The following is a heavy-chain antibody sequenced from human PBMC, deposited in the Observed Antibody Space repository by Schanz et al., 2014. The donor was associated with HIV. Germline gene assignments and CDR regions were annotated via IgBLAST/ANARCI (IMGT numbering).Heavy chain of an antibody. CDR1: GFNFNSYG. Sequence: EQLVESGGGVVQPGRSLRLSCVASGFNFNSYGMHWVRQAPGKGLEWVSSISESGGRTYYADSVKGRFTISRDNSKNTLYLQMNSLRAEDTAVYYCAKGLTIWLQPPFDYWGQGTLVTVSS. CDR2: ISESGGRT. V-gene: IGHV3-23*04. CDR3: AKGLTIWLQPPFDY. J-gene: IGHJ4*02. D-gene: IGHD5-12*01.